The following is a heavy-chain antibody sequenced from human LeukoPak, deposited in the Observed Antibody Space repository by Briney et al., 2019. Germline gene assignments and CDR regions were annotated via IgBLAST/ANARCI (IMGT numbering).Heavy chain of an antibody. CDR3: ARGGSVYYYDSSGSTDAFDI. CDR2: IWYDGSNK. J-gene: IGHJ3*02. Sequence: GRSLRLSCAASGFTFSSYGMHWVRQAPGKGLVWVAVIWYDGSNKYYADSVKGRFTISRDNSKNTLYLQMNSLRAEDTAVYYCARGGSVYYYDSSGSTDAFDIWGQGTMVTVSS. CDR1: GFTFSSYG. D-gene: IGHD3-22*01. V-gene: IGHV3-33*01.